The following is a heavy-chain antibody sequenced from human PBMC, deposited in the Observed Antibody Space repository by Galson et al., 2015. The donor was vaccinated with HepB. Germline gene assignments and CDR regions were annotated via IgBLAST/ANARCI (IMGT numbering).Heavy chain of an antibody. CDR3: ARDTDRSLDV. CDR2: IIPIFGTA. Sequence: FSSFAISWVRQAPGQGLEWMGGIIPIFGTANYAQKFQGRVTITADVSTSTAYMELSSLRSEDTAVYYCARDTDRSLDVWGKGTTVTVSS. CDR1: FSSFA. J-gene: IGHJ6*04. V-gene: IGHV1-69*01.